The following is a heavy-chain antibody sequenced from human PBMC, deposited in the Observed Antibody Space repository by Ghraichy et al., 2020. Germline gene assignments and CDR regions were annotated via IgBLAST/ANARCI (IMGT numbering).Heavy chain of an antibody. CDR3: ARARRGVVAATTDAFDI. Sequence: GGRARGQGGGWGGGSIPSFGTANYAQKFQGRVTMTADKSTSTAYMELSSLRSEDTAVYYCARARRGVVAATTDAFDIWGQGTMVTVSS. V-gene: IGHV1-69*06. D-gene: IGHD2-15*01. CDR2: SIPSFGTA. J-gene: IGHJ3*02.